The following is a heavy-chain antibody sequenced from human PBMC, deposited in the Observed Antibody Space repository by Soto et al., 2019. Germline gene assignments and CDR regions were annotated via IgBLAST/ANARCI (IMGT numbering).Heavy chain of an antibody. CDR1: GGSISSGDYY. Sequence: SETLSLTCTVSGGSISSGDYYWSWIRQPPGKGLEWIGYIYYSGSTYYNPSLKSRVTISVDTSKNQFSLKLSSVTAADTAVYYCARDFNDYGDQNRGTYFDYWAQGTLVPVS. J-gene: IGHJ4*02. CDR3: ARDFNDYGDQNRGTYFDY. D-gene: IGHD4-17*01. V-gene: IGHV4-30-4*01. CDR2: IYYSGST.